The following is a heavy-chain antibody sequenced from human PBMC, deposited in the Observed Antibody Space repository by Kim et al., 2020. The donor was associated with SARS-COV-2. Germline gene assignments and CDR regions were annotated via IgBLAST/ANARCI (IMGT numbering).Heavy chain of an antibody. D-gene: IGHD5-18*01. CDR3: AKDLESGYSYGYFDY. J-gene: IGHJ4*02. CDR1: GFTFSSYA. V-gene: IGHV3-23*01. Sequence: GGSLRLSCAASGFTFSSYAMSWVRQAPGKGLEWVSAISGSGGSTYYADSVKGRFTISRDNSKNTLYLQMNSLRVEDTAVYYCAKDLESGYSYGYFDYWGQGTLVTVSS. CDR2: ISGSGGST.